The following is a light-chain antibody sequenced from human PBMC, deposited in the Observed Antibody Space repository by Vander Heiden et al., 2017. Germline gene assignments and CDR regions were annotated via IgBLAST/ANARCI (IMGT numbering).Light chain of an antibody. CDR3: SSHTSTSALPYV. CDR1: SSDVGAYNY. Sequence: SALTQHASVTESPGQSTTISCTETSSDVGAYNYVPWYQQHPGKAPKLMIYDVNNRPSGVSNRFSGSKSGNTASLTISALQAEDEADYYCSSHTSTSALPYVFGTGTKVSVL. J-gene: IGLJ1*01. V-gene: IGLV2-14*01. CDR2: DVN.